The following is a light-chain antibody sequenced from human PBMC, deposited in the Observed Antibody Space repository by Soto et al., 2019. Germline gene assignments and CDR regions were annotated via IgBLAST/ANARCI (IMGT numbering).Light chain of an antibody. Sequence: DIQMTQSPSSLSASVGDRVTITCRASQSLSSYLNWYQRKPGKAPNLLIYAASTLQSGVPSRFSGSGSGTDFTLTISSLQPEDFTTYYCQQSFSIPLTFGGGTKVDIK. CDR1: QSLSSY. CDR2: AAS. V-gene: IGKV1-39*01. CDR3: QQSFSIPLT. J-gene: IGKJ4*01.